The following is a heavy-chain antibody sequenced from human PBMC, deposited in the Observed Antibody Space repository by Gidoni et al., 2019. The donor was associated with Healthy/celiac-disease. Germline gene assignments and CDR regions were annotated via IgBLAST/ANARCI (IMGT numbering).Heavy chain of an antibody. J-gene: IGHJ4*02. CDR2: IYYSGST. Sequence: QVQLQESGPGLVKPSENLSLTCTVSGGSISSYYWSWIRQPPGKGLEWIGYIYYSGSTNYNPSLKSRVTISVDTSKNQFSLKLSSVTAADTAVYYCARHYVGSSFDYWGQGTLVTVSS. D-gene: IGHD6-13*01. CDR1: GGSISSYY. V-gene: IGHV4-59*08. CDR3: ARHYVGSSFDY.